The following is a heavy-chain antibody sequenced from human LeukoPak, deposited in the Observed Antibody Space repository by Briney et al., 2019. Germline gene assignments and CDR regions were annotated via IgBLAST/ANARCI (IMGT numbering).Heavy chain of an antibody. D-gene: IGHD3-3*01. Sequence: PGGPLRLSCAASGFTFSSYAMSWVRQAPGKGLEWVSAISSSGGSTYYADSVKGRFTISRDNSKNTLYLQMNSLRAEDTAVYYCAKGFEAAIFGVVTLDYWGQGTLVTVSS. J-gene: IGHJ4*02. CDR3: AKGFEAAIFGVVTLDY. CDR2: ISSSGGST. V-gene: IGHV3-23*01. CDR1: GFTFSSYA.